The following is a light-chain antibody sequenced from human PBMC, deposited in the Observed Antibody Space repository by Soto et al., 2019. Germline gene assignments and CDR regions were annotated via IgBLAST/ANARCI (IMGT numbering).Light chain of an antibody. V-gene: IGKV3-20*01. Sequence: EIVLTQSPGTLSLSPGERASLSCRASQSVTSNNLAWYQQKPGQAPRLLIYGASSRATGIPDRFSGSGSGTDFTLTISRLEPEDSAVYYCQQYNRSPQVTFGQGTRLDIK. CDR2: GAS. CDR3: QQYNRSPQVT. CDR1: QSVTSNN. J-gene: IGKJ5*01.